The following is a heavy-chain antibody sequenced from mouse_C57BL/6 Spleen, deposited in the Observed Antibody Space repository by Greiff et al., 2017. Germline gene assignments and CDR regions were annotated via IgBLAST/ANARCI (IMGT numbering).Heavy chain of an antibody. V-gene: IGHV5-12*01. CDR1: GFTFTDYY. J-gene: IGHJ3*01. CDR2: ISNGGGST. CDR3: ARHYSEYDDTGFDY. D-gene: IGHD2-12*01. Sequence: EVQVEESGAGLVQPGGSLKLSCAASGFTFTDYYMYWVRQTPEKSLEWVADISNGGGSTYYPHTVKGRFTISRDNAKSTLYLQMSRLKSEDTAMYYCARHYSEYDDTGFDYWGQGTLVTVSS.